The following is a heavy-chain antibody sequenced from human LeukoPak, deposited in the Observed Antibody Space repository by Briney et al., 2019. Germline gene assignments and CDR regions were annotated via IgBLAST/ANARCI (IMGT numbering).Heavy chain of an antibody. D-gene: IGHD5-12*01. V-gene: IGHV4-4*07. CDR3: AREDVDIVATDV. Sequence: SETLSLTCTVSGGSISSYYWSWIRQPAGKGLEWIGRIYPSGSTNHNPSLKSRVTMSVDTSKNQFSLKLSSVTAADTAVYYCAREDVDIVATDVWGQGTTVTVSS. CDR1: GGSISSYY. CDR2: IYPSGST. J-gene: IGHJ6*02.